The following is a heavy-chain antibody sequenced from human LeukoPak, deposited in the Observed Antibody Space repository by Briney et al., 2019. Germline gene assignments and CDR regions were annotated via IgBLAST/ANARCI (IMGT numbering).Heavy chain of an antibody. CDR2: IYYSGRT. V-gene: IGHV4-30-4*08. CDR1: GGSISSGDYY. Sequence: SSETLSLTCTVSGGSISSGDYYWSWIRQPPGKGLEWIGYIYYSGRTYYNPSLKSRVTISVDTSKNQFSLKLSSVTAADTAVYYCASIPHITMIVVVSWGQGTLVTVSS. CDR3: ASIPHITMIVVVS. J-gene: IGHJ4*02. D-gene: IGHD3-22*01.